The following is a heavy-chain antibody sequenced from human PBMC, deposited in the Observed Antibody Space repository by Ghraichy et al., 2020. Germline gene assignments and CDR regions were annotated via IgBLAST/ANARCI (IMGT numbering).Heavy chain of an antibody. D-gene: IGHD4-17*01. CDR3: TRDPNHGFGDYGDNWFDP. CDR2: IDRSDGTI. J-gene: IGHJ5*02. V-gene: IGHV3-48*01. Sequence: GGSLRLSCAASGFTFSNYSMNWVRQAPGKGLEWIAYIDRSDGTIRYADSVKDRFTISRDNDKNSLHLHMNSLRAEDSAMYYCTRDPNHGFGDYGDNWFDPWGQGTLVTVSS. CDR1: GFTFSNYS.